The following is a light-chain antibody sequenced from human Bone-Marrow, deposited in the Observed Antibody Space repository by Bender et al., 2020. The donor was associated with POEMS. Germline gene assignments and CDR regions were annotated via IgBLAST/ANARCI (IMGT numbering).Light chain of an antibody. V-gene: IGLV2-14*03. CDR3: SSYTSTSTRI. CDR2: DVS. Sequence: QTALTQPASVSGSPGQSITISCIGASSDIGYSDHVSWYQQRPTKAPELIIYDVSLRPSGVSNRFSGSKSDNTASLTISGLQAEDEADYYCSSYTSTSTRIFGGGTKVTVL. CDR1: SSDIGYSDH. J-gene: IGLJ2*01.